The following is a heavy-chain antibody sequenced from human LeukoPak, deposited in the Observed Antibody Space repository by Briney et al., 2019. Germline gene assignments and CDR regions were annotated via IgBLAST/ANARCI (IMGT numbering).Heavy chain of an antibody. V-gene: IGHV4-39*01. D-gene: IGHD6-19*01. CDR2: IYYSGST. CDR1: GGSISSSSYY. J-gene: IGHJ5*02. CDR3: ARHASSGWSLYWFDL. Sequence: SETLSLTCTVSGGSISSSSYYWGWIRQPPGKGLEWIGSIYYSGSTYYNPSLKSRVTISVDTSKNQFSLKLSSVTAADTAVYYCARHASSGWSLYWFDLWGQGTLVTVSS.